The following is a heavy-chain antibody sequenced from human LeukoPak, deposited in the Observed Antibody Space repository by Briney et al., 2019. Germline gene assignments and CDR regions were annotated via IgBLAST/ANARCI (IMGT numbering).Heavy chain of an antibody. CDR3: ARPYDSSGYYYFDY. CDR1: GFTLSSYG. D-gene: IGHD3-22*01. Sequence: PGRSLRLSCAASGFTLSSYGIHWVRQAPGKGLEWVAVIWYDGSNKYYADSVKGRFTISRDNSKNTLYLQMNSLRAEDTAVYYCARPYDSSGYYYFDYWGQGTLVTVSS. V-gene: IGHV3-33*01. J-gene: IGHJ4*02. CDR2: IWYDGSNK.